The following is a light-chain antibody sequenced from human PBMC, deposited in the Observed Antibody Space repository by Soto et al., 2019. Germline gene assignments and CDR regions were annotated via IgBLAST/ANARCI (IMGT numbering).Light chain of an antibody. CDR1: AGDVGGYNL. J-gene: IGLJ1*01. CDR2: EAT. CDR3: SSYASYISSYV. V-gene: IGLV2-23*01. Sequence: QSALTQPDSVSGSPGQSITISCTGTAGDVGGYNLVSWYQQRPGKALKLLIYEATKRPLGLSNRFSGSRSGDTASLTISGLQAEDEADYYCSSYASYISSYVFGPGTKVTV.